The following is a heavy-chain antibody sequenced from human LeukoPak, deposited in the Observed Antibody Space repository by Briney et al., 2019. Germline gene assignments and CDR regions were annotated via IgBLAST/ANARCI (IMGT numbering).Heavy chain of an antibody. CDR1: GFHFSSYG. J-gene: IGHJ4*02. CDR2: IWNDGTKK. CDR3: VRDNYNGYPDY. Sequence: GGSLRLSCAASGFHFSSYGMQWVRQAPGKGLEWVAVIWNDGTKKYYEDSVKGRFTISRDDSKNMLHLQMNSLRAEDTAVYYCVRDNYNGYPDYWGQGTRDTVSS. V-gene: IGHV3-33*01. D-gene: IGHD5-18*01.